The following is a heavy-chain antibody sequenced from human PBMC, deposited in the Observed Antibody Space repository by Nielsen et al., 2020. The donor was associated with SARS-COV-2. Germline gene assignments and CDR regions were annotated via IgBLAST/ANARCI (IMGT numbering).Heavy chain of an antibody. V-gene: IGHV3-74*01. CDR2: ILSDGSTI. CDR3: ARDFYGSGSFPDY. Sequence: GGSLRLSCAASGFTFSSYWMHWVRQAPGKGLVWVSHILSDGSTINYADSVRGRFTISRDNAKNMLYLQMNSLRAEDTAVYYCARDFYGSGSFPDYWGQGTLVTVSS. CDR1: GFTFSSYW. J-gene: IGHJ4*02. D-gene: IGHD3-10*01.